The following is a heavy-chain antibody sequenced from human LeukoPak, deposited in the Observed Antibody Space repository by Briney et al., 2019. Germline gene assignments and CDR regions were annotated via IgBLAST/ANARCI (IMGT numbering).Heavy chain of an antibody. D-gene: IGHD6-13*01. Sequence: PGGSLRLSCAASGFTFSSYGMHWVRQAPGKGLEWVAVIWYDGSNKYYADSVKGRFTISRDNSKNTLYLQMNSQRAEDTAVYYCAGGYSSSKSWGSRGPGYWGQGTLVTVSS. V-gene: IGHV3-33*01. CDR3: AGGYSSSKSWGSRGPGY. CDR2: IWYDGSNK. J-gene: IGHJ4*02. CDR1: GFTFSSYG.